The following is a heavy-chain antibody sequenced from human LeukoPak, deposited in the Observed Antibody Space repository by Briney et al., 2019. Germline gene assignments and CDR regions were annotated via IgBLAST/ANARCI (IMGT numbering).Heavy chain of an antibody. V-gene: IGHV3-30-3*01. CDR2: ISYDGSNK. CDR3: ARDLTYYNSHPPLDY. J-gene: IGHJ4*02. Sequence: QPGGSLRLSCAASGFTFSNYAMHWVRQAPGQGLEWVAVISYDGSNKYYADSVKGRFTISRDNSRNTLYLQMTSLRTEDTAVYYCARDLTYYNSHPPLDYWGQGTLVTVSS. D-gene: IGHD3-22*01. CDR1: GFTFSNYA.